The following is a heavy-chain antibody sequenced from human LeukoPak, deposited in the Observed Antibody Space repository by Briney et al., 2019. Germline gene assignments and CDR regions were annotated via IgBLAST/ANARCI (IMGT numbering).Heavy chain of an antibody. Sequence: PGESLKISCKGSGYSFTSYWISWVRQMPGKGLEWMGRIDPSDSYTNYSPSFQGHVTISADKSISTAYLQWSSLKASDIAMYYCARQKRDYAETLDYWGQGTLVTVSS. CDR3: ARQKRDYAETLDY. CDR2: IDPSDSYT. V-gene: IGHV5-10-1*01. CDR1: GYSFTSYW. J-gene: IGHJ4*02. D-gene: IGHD4-17*01.